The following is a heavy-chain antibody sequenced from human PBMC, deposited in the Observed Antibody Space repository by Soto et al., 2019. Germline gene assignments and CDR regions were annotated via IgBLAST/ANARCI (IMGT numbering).Heavy chain of an antibody. CDR2: ISSRSSSI. CDR1: GFTFSSYS. D-gene: IGHD3-3*01. J-gene: IGHJ6*03. Sequence: EVQLVESGGGLVQPGGSLRLSCAASGFTFSSYSMKWVRQAPGKGLEWVSYISSRSSSIYYADSVKGRFTISRDNAKNSLFLQMHSLRAEDTAVYYCARLTKGDGYDFWSGFYDMDVWGKGTTVTVSS. V-gene: IGHV3-48*01. CDR3: ARLTKGDGYDFWSGFYDMDV.